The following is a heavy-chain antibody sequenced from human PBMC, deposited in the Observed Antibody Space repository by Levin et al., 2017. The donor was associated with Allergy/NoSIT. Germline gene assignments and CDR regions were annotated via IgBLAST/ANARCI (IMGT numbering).Heavy chain of an antibody. D-gene: IGHD3-22*01. CDR2: VYYSGSS. V-gene: IGHV4-39*07. CDR1: GGSISSSSYY. J-gene: IGHJ6*02. CDR3: ARVDVEKFFYDSSGKPYGMDV. Sequence: PPETLSLTCTVSGGSISSSSYYWGWIRQPPGKGLEWIASVYYSGSSYYNPSLKSRLTISVDTSKNQFSLKLRSVTAADTAVYYCARVDVEKFFYDSSGKPYGMDVWGQGTTVTVSS.